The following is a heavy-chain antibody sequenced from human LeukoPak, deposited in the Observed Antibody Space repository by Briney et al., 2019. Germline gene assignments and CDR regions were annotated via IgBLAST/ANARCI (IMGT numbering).Heavy chain of an antibody. J-gene: IGHJ5*02. V-gene: IGHV1-69*06. Sequence: SVKVSCKASGGTFSSYAISWVRQAPGQGLEWMGGIIPIFGTANYAQKFQGRVTITADKSTSTAYMELSSLRSEDTAVYYCARERGPGYSSSWYYWFDPWGQGTLVTVSS. CDR1: GGTFSSYA. CDR2: IIPIFGTA. D-gene: IGHD6-13*01. CDR3: ARERGPGYSSSWYYWFDP.